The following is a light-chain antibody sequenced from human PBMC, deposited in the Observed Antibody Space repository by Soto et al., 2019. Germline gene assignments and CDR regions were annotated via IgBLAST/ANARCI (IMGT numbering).Light chain of an antibody. CDR1: QSVTSTS. CDR2: GAS. CDR3: QQRGNWPPT. V-gene: IGKV3D-20*02. J-gene: IGKJ4*01. Sequence: IVLTQSPGTLSLSPWERATLSCRASQSVTSTSLAWYQQKPGQAPRLLMYGASSRATGTPDRISGGGSGTDFTLTISRLEPEDFAVYYCQQRGNWPPTFGGGTKVDIK.